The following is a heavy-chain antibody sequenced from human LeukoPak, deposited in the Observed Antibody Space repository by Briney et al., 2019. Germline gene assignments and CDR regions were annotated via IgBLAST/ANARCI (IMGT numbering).Heavy chain of an antibody. CDR2: IYHSGST. V-gene: IGHV4-39*07. D-gene: IGHD4-17*01. CDR1: GGSISSSSYY. Sequence: SETLSLTCTVSGGSISSSSYYWGWIRQPPGKGLEWIGSIYHSGSTYYDPSLKSRVTIAVETSKNQFSLKLSSVTAADTAVYYCARALDYGDFDYWGQGTLVTVSS. J-gene: IGHJ4*02. CDR3: ARALDYGDFDY.